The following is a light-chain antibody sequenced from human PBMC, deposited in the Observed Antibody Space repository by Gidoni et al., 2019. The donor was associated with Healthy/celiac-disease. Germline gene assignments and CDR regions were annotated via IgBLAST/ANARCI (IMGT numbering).Light chain of an antibody. CDR2: GAS. Sequence: EIVMTPSPATLSASPGERATLSCRASQSVSSNLAWYQQKPGQAPRLLIYGASTRATGIPARFSGSGSGTEFTLTISSLQSEDFAVYYCQQYNNWPLTFGGGTKVEIK. CDR3: QQYNNWPLT. V-gene: IGKV3-15*01. J-gene: IGKJ4*01. CDR1: QSVSSN.